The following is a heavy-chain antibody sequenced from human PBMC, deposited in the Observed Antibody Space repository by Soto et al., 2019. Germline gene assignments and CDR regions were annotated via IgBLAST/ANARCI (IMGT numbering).Heavy chain of an antibody. D-gene: IGHD3-10*01. CDR1: GGSISSSSYY. CDR3: ARSGLVRGVIISGVDP. Sequence: SETLSLTCTVSGGSISSSSYYWGWIRQPPGKGLEWIGSIYYSGSTYYNPSLKSRVTISVDTSKNQFSLKLSSVTAADTAVYYCARSGLVRGVIISGVDPWGQGTLVTVSS. J-gene: IGHJ5*02. V-gene: IGHV4-39*01. CDR2: IYYSGST.